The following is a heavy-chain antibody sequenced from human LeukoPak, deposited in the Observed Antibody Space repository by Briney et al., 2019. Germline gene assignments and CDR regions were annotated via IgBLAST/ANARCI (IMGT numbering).Heavy chain of an antibody. Sequence: PGGSLRLSCAASGFTFSSYSMNWVRQAPGKGLEWVSSISSSNSYIYYADSVKGRFTISRDNAKNSLYLQMNSLRADDTAVYYCAREAGSCSFGDVDYWGQGTLVTVSS. CDR3: AREAGSCSFGDVDY. CDR1: GFTFSSYS. V-gene: IGHV3-21*01. CDR2: ISSSNSYI. J-gene: IGHJ4*02. D-gene: IGHD1-26*01.